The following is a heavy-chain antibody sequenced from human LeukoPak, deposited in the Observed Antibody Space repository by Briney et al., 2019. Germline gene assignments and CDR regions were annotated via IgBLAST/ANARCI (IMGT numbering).Heavy chain of an antibody. Sequence: PGGSLRLSCAASGFTFSSYAMSWVRQAPGKGLEWVSAISGSGGSTYYADSVKGRFTISRDNSKNTLYLRMNSLRAEDTAVYYCAKDVWTLSRCSYYYMDVWGKGTTVTVSS. CDR2: ISGSGGST. D-gene: IGHD2-8*01. CDR1: GFTFSSYA. V-gene: IGHV3-23*01. J-gene: IGHJ6*03. CDR3: AKDVWTLSRCSYYYMDV.